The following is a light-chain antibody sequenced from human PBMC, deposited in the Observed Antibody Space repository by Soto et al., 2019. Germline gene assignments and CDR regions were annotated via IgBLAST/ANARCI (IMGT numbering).Light chain of an antibody. CDR1: QDISNY. V-gene: IGKV1-33*01. Sequence: DIQMTQSPSSLSASVGDRVTITCQASQDISNYLNWYQQKPGKAPKLLIYDASNLETGVPSRFSGSGAGTDFTFTISILQPEDIATYYCRQYDNLPPWYTFGQGTKLEIK. J-gene: IGKJ2*01. CDR3: RQYDNLPPWYT. CDR2: DAS.